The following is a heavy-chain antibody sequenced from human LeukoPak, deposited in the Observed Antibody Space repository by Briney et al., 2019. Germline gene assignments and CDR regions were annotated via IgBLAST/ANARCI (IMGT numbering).Heavy chain of an antibody. CDR3: ARGVVNSSGWYPIDY. D-gene: IGHD6-19*01. CDR2: IYYSGST. J-gene: IGHJ4*02. V-gene: IGHV4-39*07. CDR1: GGSISSSSYY. Sequence: SETLSLTCTVSGGSISSSSYYWGWIRQPPGKGLEWIGSIYYSGSTYYNPSLKSRVTISVDTSKNQFSLKLSSVTAADTAVYYCARGVVNSSGWYPIDYWGQGTLVTVSS.